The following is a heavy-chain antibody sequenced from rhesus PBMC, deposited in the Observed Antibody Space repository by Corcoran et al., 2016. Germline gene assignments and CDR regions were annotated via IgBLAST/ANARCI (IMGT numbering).Heavy chain of an antibody. Sequence: QVTLKESGPALVQPTQNLTLTCTFSGFSLSTSGMGVGWIRQPPVKTLECLAHIYWDDDKRYSTSLKSTRTISKDTAKNQVVLTMTNMDPVDTATYYCARTTDYYGLDSWGQGVVVTVSS. CDR1: GFSLSTSGMG. J-gene: IGHJ6*01. V-gene: IGHV2-1*01. CDR2: IYWDDDK. CDR3: ARTTDYYGLDS.